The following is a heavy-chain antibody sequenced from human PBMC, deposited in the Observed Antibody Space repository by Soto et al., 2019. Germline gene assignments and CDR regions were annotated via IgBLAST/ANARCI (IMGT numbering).Heavy chain of an antibody. CDR1: GGSVSSGSYY. CDR3: AREPLGEGYFDY. CDR2: IYYSGST. D-gene: IGHD2-21*01. J-gene: IGHJ4*02. Sequence: SETLSLTCTVSGGSVSSGSYYWSWVRQPPGKGLEWIGYIYYSGSTNYNPSLKSRVTISVDTSKNQFSLKLSSVTAADTAVYYCAREPLGEGYFDYWGQGTLVTVSS. V-gene: IGHV4-61*01.